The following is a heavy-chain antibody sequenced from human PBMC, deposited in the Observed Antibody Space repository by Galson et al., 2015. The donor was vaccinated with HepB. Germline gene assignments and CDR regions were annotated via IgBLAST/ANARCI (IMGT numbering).Heavy chain of an antibody. CDR3: AKDHPLRRIAVAGTFDY. CDR1: GFTFDDYG. Sequence: SLRLSCAASGFTFDDYGMSWVRQAPGKGLEWVSAISGSGGSTYYADSVKGRFTISRDNSKNTLYLQMNSLRAEDTAVYYCAKDHPLRRIAVAGTFDYWGQGTLVTVSS. V-gene: IGHV3-23*01. J-gene: IGHJ4*02. CDR2: ISGSGGST. D-gene: IGHD6-19*01.